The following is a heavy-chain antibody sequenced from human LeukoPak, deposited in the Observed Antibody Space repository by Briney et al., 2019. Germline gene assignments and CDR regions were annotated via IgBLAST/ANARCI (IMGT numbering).Heavy chain of an antibody. CDR1: GGSISSGGYY. Sequence: PSETLSLTCAVSGGSISSGGYYWSWIRQHPGKGLEWIGYIYYSGSTYYNPSLKSRVTISVDTSKNQFSLKLSSVTAADTAVYYCARVRYCSSTSCYGDRNWFDPWGQGTLVTVSS. J-gene: IGHJ5*02. V-gene: IGHV4-31*11. CDR2: IYYSGST. CDR3: ARVRYCSSTSCYGDRNWFDP. D-gene: IGHD2-2*01.